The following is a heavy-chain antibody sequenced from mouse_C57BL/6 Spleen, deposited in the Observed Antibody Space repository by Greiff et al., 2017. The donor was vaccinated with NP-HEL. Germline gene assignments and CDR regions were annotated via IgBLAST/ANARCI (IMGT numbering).Heavy chain of an antibody. Sequence: QVQLQQSGPGLVAPSQSLSITCTVSGFSLTSYAISWVRQPPGKGLEWLGVIWTGGGTNYNSALKSRLSISKDNSKSQVFLKMNGLQTDNTARYYCARTAGYGSSYGYFDVWGTGTTVTVSS. V-gene: IGHV2-9-1*01. CDR2: IWTGGGT. CDR1: GFSLTSYA. J-gene: IGHJ1*03. CDR3: ARTAGYGSSYGYFDV. D-gene: IGHD1-1*01.